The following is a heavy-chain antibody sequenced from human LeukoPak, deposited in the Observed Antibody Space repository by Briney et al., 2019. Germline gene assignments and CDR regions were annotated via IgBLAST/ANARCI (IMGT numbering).Heavy chain of an antibody. CDR2: IYHSGST. D-gene: IGHD5-18*01. CDR3: AREDSYGPYYFDY. V-gene: IGHV4-59*12. CDR1: GGSISSYY. Sequence: SETLSLTCTVSGGSISSYYWSWIRQPPGKGLEWIGYIYHSGSTNYNPSLKSRVTISVDTSKNQFSLKLTSVTAADTAVYYCAREDSYGPYYFDYWGQGTLVTVSS. J-gene: IGHJ4*02.